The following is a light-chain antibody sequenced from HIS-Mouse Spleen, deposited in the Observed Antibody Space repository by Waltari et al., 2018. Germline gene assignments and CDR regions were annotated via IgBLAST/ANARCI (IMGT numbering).Light chain of an antibody. CDR3: SSYTSSSIL. Sequence: QSVLTQPASVSGSPGQSITISCTGTSSAVGGYNYVSWYQHHPGKAPKLMIYDVSNRPSGVSNRFSGSKSGNTASLTISGLQAEDEADYYCSSYTSSSILFGGGTKLTVL. J-gene: IGLJ3*02. V-gene: IGLV2-14*03. CDR2: DVS. CDR1: SSAVGGYNY.